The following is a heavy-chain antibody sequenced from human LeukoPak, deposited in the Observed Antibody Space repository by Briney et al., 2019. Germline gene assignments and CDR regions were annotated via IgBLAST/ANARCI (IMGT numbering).Heavy chain of an antibody. CDR2: IYSSGNT. D-gene: IGHD3-3*01. CDR3: ARLRFLEWLFPRFDP. J-gene: IGHJ5*02. Sequence: PSETLSLTCSVSGVSISGHYWSWIRQPPGKGLEWIGNIYSSGNTNYNPSLESRVTISVDTSKNQFSLKLSSVTAADTAVYYCARLRFLEWLFPRFDPWGQGTLVTVSS. V-gene: IGHV4-59*08. CDR1: GVSISGHY.